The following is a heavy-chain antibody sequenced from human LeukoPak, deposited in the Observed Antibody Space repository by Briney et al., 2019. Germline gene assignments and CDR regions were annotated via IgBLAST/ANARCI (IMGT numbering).Heavy chain of an antibody. CDR1: GFTFDDYG. D-gene: IGHD2-15*01. Sequence: GGSLILSCAASGFTFDDYGMSWVRQAPGKGLEWVSGINWNGGSTGYADSVKGRFTISRDNAENTLYLQLSSLRAEDTAVYYCARDYCSGGSCYFEYWGQGTLVTVSS. CDR3: ARDYCSGGSCYFEY. J-gene: IGHJ4*02. CDR2: INWNGGST. V-gene: IGHV3-20*04.